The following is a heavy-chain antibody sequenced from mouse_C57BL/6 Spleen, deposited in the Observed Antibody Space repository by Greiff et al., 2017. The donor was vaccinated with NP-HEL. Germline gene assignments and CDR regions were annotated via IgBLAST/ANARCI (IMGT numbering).Heavy chain of an antibody. CDR2: IYPGDGDT. D-gene: IGHD1-1*01. CDR3: ARLYGNYYAMDY. CDR1: GYAFSSSW. V-gene: IGHV1-82*01. J-gene: IGHJ4*01. Sequence: LQESGPELVKPGASVKISCKASGYAFSSSWMNWVKQRPGKGLEWIGRIYPGDGDTNYNGKFKGKATLTADKSSSTAYMQLSSLTSEDSAVYFCARLYGNYYAMDYWGQGTSVTVSS.